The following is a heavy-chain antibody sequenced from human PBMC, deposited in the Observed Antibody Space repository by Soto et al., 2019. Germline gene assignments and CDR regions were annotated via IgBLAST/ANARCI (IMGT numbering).Heavy chain of an antibody. CDR2: IIPIFGTG. D-gene: IGHD3-10*01. CDR3: ARHSEGGSVQDYYYYYGMDA. CDR1: GGTFSSYA. Sequence: QVQLVQSGAEVKKPGSSVKVSCKASGGTFSSYAISWVRQAPGQGLEWMGGIIPIFGTGNYAQKFQGRVPITAAASTKPAYRGLSRLGSDDNAVYNCARHSEGGSVQDYYYYYGMDAWGQGTTDTVSS. V-gene: IGHV1-69*01. J-gene: IGHJ6*02.